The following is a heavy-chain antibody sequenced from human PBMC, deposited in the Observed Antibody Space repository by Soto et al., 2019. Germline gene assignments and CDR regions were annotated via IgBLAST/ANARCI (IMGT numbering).Heavy chain of an antibody. Sequence: GGSLRLSCVGSGFTFSTYSINWGRQAPGKGLEWVSSISSRSDIYYADSVKGRFTISRDNAKNSVSLQMNSLRAEDTAVYYCAREYTAWPLAYGLDVWGQGTTVTVSS. CDR1: GFTFSTYS. V-gene: IGHV3-21*01. CDR2: ISSRSDI. CDR3: AREYTAWPLAYGLDV. D-gene: IGHD2-2*02. J-gene: IGHJ6*02.